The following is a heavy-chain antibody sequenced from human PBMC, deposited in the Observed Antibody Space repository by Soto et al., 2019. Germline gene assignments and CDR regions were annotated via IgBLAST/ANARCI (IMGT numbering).Heavy chain of an antibody. V-gene: IGHV4-59*01. CDR3: ARVNYGDYYYGMDG. Sequence: SETLSLTCTVSGGYINYSYWTWIRQPPGKGLEWIGYISYTGSANYNASLKSRLTISVDTSKNQFSLKLSSVTAADTALYYCARVNYGDYYYGMDGWGQGTTVTVS. CDR2: ISYTGSA. J-gene: IGHJ6*02. CDR1: GGYINYSY. D-gene: IGHD4-17*01.